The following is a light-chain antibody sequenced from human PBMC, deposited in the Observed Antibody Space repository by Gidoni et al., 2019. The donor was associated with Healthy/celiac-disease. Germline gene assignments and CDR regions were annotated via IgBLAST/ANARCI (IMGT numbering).Light chain of an antibody. CDR3: QSYDSSLSALVV. J-gene: IGLJ2*01. CDR1: SSNIGAGYD. V-gene: IGLV1-40*01. CDR2: GNS. Sequence: QSVLTQPPSVSGAPGQRVPISCTGSSSNIGAGYDVHWYPQLPGPAPKLLSYGNSNRPSGVPDRFSGSKSVTSASLAISGLQAEDEADYYCQSYDSSLSALVVFGGGTKLTVL.